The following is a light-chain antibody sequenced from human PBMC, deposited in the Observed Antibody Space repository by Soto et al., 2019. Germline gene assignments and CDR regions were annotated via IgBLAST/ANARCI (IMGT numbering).Light chain of an antibody. CDR2: KAS. CDR3: QQYNSYSPT. J-gene: IGKJ1*01. V-gene: IGKV1-5*03. CDR1: QSISVW. Sequence: DIQMTQSPSTLSASVGDRVTITCRASQSISVWLAWYQQKAGKAPNLLIYKASRLESGVPSRFSGSGSETEFTLTISGLQPGDSATYYCQQYNSYSPTFGHATKVDIK.